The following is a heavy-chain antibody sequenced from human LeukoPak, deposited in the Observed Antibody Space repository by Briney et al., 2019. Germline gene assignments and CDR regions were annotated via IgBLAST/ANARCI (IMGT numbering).Heavy chain of an antibody. V-gene: IGHV3-23*01. CDR3: ANGGNQWQWLVYVDN. CDR2: ISASGVST. J-gene: IGHJ4*02. Sequence: GGSLRLSCAASGFTFSNYAMTWVRQAPGKGLEWVSSISASGVSTYYADSVKGRFTISRDISKNTLYLQMNSLRPEDTAVYYCANGGNQWQWLVYVDNWGQGTLVTVSS. D-gene: IGHD6-19*01. CDR1: GFTFSNYA.